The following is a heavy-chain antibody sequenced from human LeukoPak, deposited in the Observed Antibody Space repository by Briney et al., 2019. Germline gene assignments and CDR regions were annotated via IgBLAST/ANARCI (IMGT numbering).Heavy chain of an antibody. J-gene: IGHJ1*01. V-gene: IGHV3-9*03. CDR3: AKDSSGDHKYFQH. Sequence: GRSLRLSCAASGFTFDDYAMHWVRQAPGKGLEWVSGISWNSGSIGHADSVKGRFTISRDNAKNSLYLQMNSLRAEDMALYYCAKDSSGDHKYFQHWGQGTLVTVSS. CDR2: ISWNSGSI. D-gene: IGHD4-17*01. CDR1: GFTFDDYA.